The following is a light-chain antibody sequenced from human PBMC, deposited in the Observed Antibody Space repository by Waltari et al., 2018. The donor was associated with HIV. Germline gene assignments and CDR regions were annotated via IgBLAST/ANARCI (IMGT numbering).Light chain of an antibody. J-gene: IGLJ3*02. CDR1: GSNIGAGYD. V-gene: IGLV1-40*01. CDR2: DNT. Sequence: QSVLTQPPSVSGAPGQRVTISCSGSGSNIGAGYDLHWYQQLPGSAPKLLIYDNTKRRSGVPDRFSGSKSGTSASLAITGLQAEDEADYYCQSYDSSLRGVFGGGTKLTVL. CDR3: QSYDSSLRGV.